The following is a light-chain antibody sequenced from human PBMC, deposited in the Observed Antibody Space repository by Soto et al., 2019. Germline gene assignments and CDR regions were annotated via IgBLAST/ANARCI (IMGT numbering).Light chain of an antibody. V-gene: IGKV3-20*01. CDR3: QQYGCLPPP. J-gene: IGKJ1*01. Sequence: EIVLTQSPGTLSLSPGERATLSCRASQSVSSSYLAWYQQKPGQAPRLLIYGASSRATGIPDRFSGSGSGTDFTLTISRLELEDYGFYYCQQYGCLPPPLGHGTK. CDR2: GAS. CDR1: QSVSSSY.